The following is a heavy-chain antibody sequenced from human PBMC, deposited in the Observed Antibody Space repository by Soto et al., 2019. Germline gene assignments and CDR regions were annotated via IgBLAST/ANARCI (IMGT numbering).Heavy chain of an antibody. V-gene: IGHV4-61*01. CDR3: ARDYREYTYGYAFDV. J-gene: IGHJ3*01. Sequence: QVQLHESGPGLVKPSETLSLTCTVSGGSVSSGSHYWSWIRQPPGKGLEWIGHIYYSGTTNYNPSLNSRVTISVDTSKNQFSLKLNYVTSADTAVYYCARDYREYTYGYAFDVWGQGTMVTVSS. CDR2: IYYSGTT. D-gene: IGHD5-18*01. CDR1: GGSVSSGSHY.